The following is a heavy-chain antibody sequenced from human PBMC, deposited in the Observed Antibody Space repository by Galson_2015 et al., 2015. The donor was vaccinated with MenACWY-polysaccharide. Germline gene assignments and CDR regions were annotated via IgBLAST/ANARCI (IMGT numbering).Heavy chain of an antibody. Sequence: SETLSLTCSVSGGSITRTSHYWGWIRQSPGKGLEWIASIYDTGRTFYNPSFEGRVTISIDTSKNHFSLNLTSVTAADTAMYSCARDGHYYGSGSYGWFDPWGQGTLVVVSS. V-gene: IGHV4-39*07. CDR2: IYDTGRT. J-gene: IGHJ5*02. CDR1: GGSITRTSHY. CDR3: ARDGHYYGSGSYGWFDP. D-gene: IGHD3-10*01.